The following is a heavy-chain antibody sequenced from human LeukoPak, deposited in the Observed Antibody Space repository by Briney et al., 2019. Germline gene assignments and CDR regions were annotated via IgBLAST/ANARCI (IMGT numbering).Heavy chain of an antibody. CDR1: GYSISSGYY. Sequence: SETLSLTCTVSGYSISSGYYWGWIRQPPGKGLEWIGSIYHSGSTYYNPSLKSRVTISVDTSKNQFSLNLRSVTAADTAVYYCARSRGGHTTFDYWGQGTLVTVSS. D-gene: IGHD5-24*01. CDR3: ARSRGGHTTFDY. J-gene: IGHJ4*02. CDR2: IYHSGST. V-gene: IGHV4-38-2*02.